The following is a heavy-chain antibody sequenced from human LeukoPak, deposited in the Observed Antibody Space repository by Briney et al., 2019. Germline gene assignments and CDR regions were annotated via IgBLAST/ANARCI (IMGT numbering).Heavy chain of an antibody. CDR1: GGSISSYY. CDR3: ARQQLGNDAFDI. Sequence: PSETLSLTCTVSGGSISSYYWSWVRQPPGKGLEWIGYIYYSGSTNYNPSLKSRVTISVDTSKNQFSLKLSSVTPADTAVYYCARQQLGNDAFDIWGQGTMVTVSS. CDR2: IYYSGST. J-gene: IGHJ3*02. D-gene: IGHD6-13*01. V-gene: IGHV4-59*01.